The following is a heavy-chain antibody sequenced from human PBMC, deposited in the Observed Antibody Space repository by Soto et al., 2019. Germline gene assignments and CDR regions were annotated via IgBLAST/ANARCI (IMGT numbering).Heavy chain of an antibody. CDR1: SYTCTSYG. J-gene: IGHJ6*02. CDR3: ARGLGSGWYVGFGYYYYGMDV. CDR2: ISAYNGNT. Sequence: ASVKVSCKASSYTCTSYGISWVRQAPGQGLEWMGWISAYNGNTNYAQKLQGRVTMTTDTSTSTAYMELRSLRSDDTAVYYCARGLGSGWYVGFGYYYYGMDVWGQGTTVTVSS. D-gene: IGHD6-19*01. V-gene: IGHV1-18*01.